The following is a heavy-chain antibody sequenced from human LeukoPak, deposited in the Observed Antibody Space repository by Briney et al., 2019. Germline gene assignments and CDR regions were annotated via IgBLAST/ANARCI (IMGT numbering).Heavy chain of an antibody. CDR1: GGSITTYY. CDR3: ARTRTYADYADF. Sequence: SATLSLTCTVSGGSITTYYWSWIRQPPGKGLEWIGFIYSSGSANYNPSLMSRVTMSVDTSKNQFSLKLSSVTAADTAVYYCARTRTYADYADFWGQGTLVTVSS. J-gene: IGHJ4*02. D-gene: IGHD4-17*01. CDR2: IYSSGSA. V-gene: IGHV4-59*01.